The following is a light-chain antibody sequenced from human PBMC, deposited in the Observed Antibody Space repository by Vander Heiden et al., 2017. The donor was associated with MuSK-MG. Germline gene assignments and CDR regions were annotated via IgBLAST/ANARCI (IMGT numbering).Light chain of an antibody. Sequence: EVVMTQSPATLSVSPGERVTLSCRASQTVGSNLAWYQQKPGQAPRLRIYGASTRATGIPARFSGSGYGKEFTLTISSRQSGDFALYYCQQYDNWPPWTFGQGTKVEIK. J-gene: IGKJ1*01. CDR1: QTVGSN. CDR2: GAS. V-gene: IGKV3-15*01. CDR3: QQYDNWPPWT.